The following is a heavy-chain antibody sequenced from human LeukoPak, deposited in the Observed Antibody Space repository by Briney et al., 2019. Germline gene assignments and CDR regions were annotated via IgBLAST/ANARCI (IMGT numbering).Heavy chain of an antibody. J-gene: IGHJ4*02. CDR3: AREIVGGFNPGAY. CDR1: GTSISSGACS. D-gene: IGHD1-14*01. CDR2: IYYSGNT. V-gene: IGHV4-31*03. Sequence: SQTLSLTCTVSGTSISSGACSWSWVRQHPGKGLEWIAYIYYSGNTYYNPSLKRRVTTSVDTSKNQFSLKLSSVTAADTAVYYCAREIVGGFNPGAYWGQGTLVTVSS.